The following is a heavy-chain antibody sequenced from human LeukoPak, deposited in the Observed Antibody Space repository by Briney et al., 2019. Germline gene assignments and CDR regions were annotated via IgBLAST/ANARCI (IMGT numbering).Heavy chain of an antibody. D-gene: IGHD2-2*01. V-gene: IGHV1-8*01. CDR1: GYTFASYD. Sequence: ASVKVSCKASGYTFASYDINWVRQATGQGLEWMGWMNPNSGNTGYAQKFQGRVTMTRNTSISTAYMELSSRRSEDTAVYYCARVSITRHYYYYYMDVWGKGTTVTVSS. J-gene: IGHJ6*03. CDR2: MNPNSGNT. CDR3: ARVSITRHYYYYYMDV.